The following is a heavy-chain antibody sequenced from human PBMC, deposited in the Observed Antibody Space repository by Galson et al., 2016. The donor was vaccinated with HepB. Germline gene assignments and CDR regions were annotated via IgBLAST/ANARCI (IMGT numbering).Heavy chain of an antibody. CDR1: GFTFSSYA. Sequence: SLRLSCAASGFTFSSYAMHWVRQAPGKGPEWVAVISYDGSHKYTADSVRGRFIISRDKSKNTLFLQMNSLRAEDTALYYCARGGMSGNEDFFYFDQWARDPWSPSPQ. V-gene: IGHV3-30*04. CDR2: ISYDGSHK. D-gene: IGHD1-1*01. J-gene: IGHJ4*02. CDR3: ARGGMSGNEDFFYFDQ.